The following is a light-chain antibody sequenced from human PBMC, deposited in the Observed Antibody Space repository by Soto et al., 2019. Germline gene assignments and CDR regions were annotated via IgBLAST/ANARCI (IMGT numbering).Light chain of an antibody. CDR3: QQRIT. J-gene: IGKJ5*01. CDR1: QSVSSY. Sequence: EIVLTQSPATLSLSPGERATLSCRASQSVSSYLAWYQQKPGQAPRLLIYDASNRATGIPARFSGSGSGTDFTLTISSLEPDDFAVYYCQQRITFGQGTRLEIK. V-gene: IGKV3-11*01. CDR2: DAS.